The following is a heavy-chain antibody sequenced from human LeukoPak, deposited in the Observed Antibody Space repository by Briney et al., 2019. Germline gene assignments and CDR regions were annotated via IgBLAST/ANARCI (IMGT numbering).Heavy chain of an antibody. D-gene: IGHD3-22*01. CDR3: ARGGITMIVDRXLSLDY. Sequence: SVKVSCKASGGTFSSYAISWVRQAPGQGLEWMGRIIPILGIANYAQKFQGRVTITADKSTSTAYMELSSLRSEDTAVYYCARGGITMIVDRXLSLDYWGQGTLVTVSS. CDR1: GGTFSSYA. J-gene: IGHJ4*02. V-gene: IGHV1-69*04. CDR2: IIPILGIA.